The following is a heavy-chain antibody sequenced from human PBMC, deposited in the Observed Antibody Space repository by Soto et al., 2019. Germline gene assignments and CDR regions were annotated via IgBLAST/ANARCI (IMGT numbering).Heavy chain of an antibody. CDR3: ARVGTMVGEADAFDI. CDR2: IWYDGSNK. D-gene: IGHD3-10*01. J-gene: IGHJ3*02. Sequence: QVQLVESGGGVVQPGRSLRLSCAASGFTFSSYGMHWVRQAPGKGLEWMAVIWYDGSNKYYADSVKGRFTIYRDNSKKTLDLQMNSLRAEDTAVYYCARVGTMVGEADAFDILGQGTMVTVSS. V-gene: IGHV3-33*01. CDR1: GFTFSSYG.